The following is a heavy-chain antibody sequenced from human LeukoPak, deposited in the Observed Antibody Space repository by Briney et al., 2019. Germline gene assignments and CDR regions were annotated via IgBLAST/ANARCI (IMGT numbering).Heavy chain of an antibody. Sequence: ASVKVSCKASGYTFSSNAINWVRQAPGQGLEWMGWIDTNTGNPTYAQGFTGQFVFSLDTSVSTAYLQISSLKAEDTAEYYCARDLVSAGFDIWGQGTMVTVSS. CDR1: GYTFSSNA. CDR2: IDTNTGNP. V-gene: IGHV7-4-1*02. J-gene: IGHJ3*02. D-gene: IGHD6-6*01. CDR3: ARDLVSAGFDI.